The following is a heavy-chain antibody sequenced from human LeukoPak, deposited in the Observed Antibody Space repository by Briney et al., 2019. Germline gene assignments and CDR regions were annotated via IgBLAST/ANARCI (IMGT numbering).Heavy chain of an antibody. CDR3: ASYTYYYDSSGLPDY. CDR1: GYTFTSHG. D-gene: IGHD3-22*01. J-gene: IGHJ4*02. V-gene: IGHV1-18*01. CDR2: ISAYNGNT. Sequence: ASVKVSCKASGYTFTSHGISWVRQAPGQGLEWMGWISAYNGNTNYAQKLQGRVTMTTDTSTSTAYMELRSLRSDDTAVYYCASYTYYYDSSGLPDYWGQGTLVTVSS.